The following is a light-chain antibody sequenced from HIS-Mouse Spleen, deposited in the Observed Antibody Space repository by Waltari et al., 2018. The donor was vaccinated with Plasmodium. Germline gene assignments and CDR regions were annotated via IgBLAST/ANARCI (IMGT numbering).Light chain of an antibody. Sequence: SYELTQPPSVSVSPGTTARITCPGDALPKQYAYSSQQKPGQAPVLVIYKDSERPSGIPERFSGSSSGTTVTLTISGVQAEDEADYYCQSADSSGTPNWVFGGGTKLTVL. CDR2: KDS. J-gene: IGLJ3*02. CDR3: QSADSSGTPNWV. CDR1: ALPKQY. V-gene: IGLV3-25*03.